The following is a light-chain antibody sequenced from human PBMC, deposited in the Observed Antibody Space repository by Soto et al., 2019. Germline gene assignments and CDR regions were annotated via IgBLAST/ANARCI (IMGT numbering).Light chain of an antibody. CDR2: KDS. J-gene: IGLJ2*01. V-gene: IGLV3-25*03. CDR1: ALPKQY. CDR3: QSADSSGTYEV. Sequence: SYELTQPPSVSVSPGQTARITCSGDALPKQYAYWYQQKPGQAPVLVIYKDSERPSGIPERFSGSSSGTTVTLTISGVQADDEADYYCQSADSSGTYEVFGGGTKVTVL.